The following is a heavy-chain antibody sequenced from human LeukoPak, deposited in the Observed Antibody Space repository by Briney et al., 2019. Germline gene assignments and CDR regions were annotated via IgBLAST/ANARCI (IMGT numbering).Heavy chain of an antibody. V-gene: IGHV4-34*01. CDR1: GGSFSGYY. J-gene: IGHJ5*02. Sequence: PSETLSLTCAVHGGSFSGYYWSWIRQPPGKGPEWIGEINHSVSTNYNPSLKSRVIISVDTSKNQFSLKLSSVTAADTAVYYCARREVVAVNNWFDPWGQGTLVTVSS. D-gene: IGHD2-15*01. CDR2: INHSVST. CDR3: ARREVVAVNNWFDP.